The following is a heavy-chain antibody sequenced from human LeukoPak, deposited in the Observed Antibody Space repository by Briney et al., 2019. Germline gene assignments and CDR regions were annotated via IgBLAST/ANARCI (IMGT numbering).Heavy chain of an antibody. CDR2: IKQDGSET. J-gene: IGHJ6*03. V-gene: IGHV3-7*01. CDR1: GFTFTNYW. CDR3: ARDGPNDILSGFVYYMDV. Sequence: GGSLRLSCAASGFTFTNYWMTWVRQAPGKGLEWVANIKQDGSETYYVDSVKGRFTLSRDNAKNSLYLQMNSLRAEDTAVYYCARDGPNDILSGFVYYMDVWGKGTTVTVSS. D-gene: IGHD3-9*01.